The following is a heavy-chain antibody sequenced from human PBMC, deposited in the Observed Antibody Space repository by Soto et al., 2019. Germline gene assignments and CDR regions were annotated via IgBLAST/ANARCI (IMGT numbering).Heavy chain of an antibody. CDR3: ARSGEYSGSYLVDY. CDR2: ISYDGSNK. D-gene: IGHD1-26*01. J-gene: IGHJ4*02. Sequence: PGGSLRLSCAASGFTFSSYAMHWVRQAPGKGLEWVAVISYDGSNKHYADSVKGRFTISRDNSKNTLYLQMNSLRAEDTAVYYCARSGEYSGSYLVDYWGQGTLVTVSS. CDR1: GFTFSSYA. V-gene: IGHV3-30-3*01.